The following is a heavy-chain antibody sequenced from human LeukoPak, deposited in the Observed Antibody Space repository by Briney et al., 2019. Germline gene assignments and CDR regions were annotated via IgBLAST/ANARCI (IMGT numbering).Heavy chain of an antibody. Sequence: SETLSLTCTVSGGSITSGTYYWGWIRQPPGKGLEWTGEINHSGSTNYNPSLKSRVTISVKRTKNHFSLKLTSVTAADTAVYYCARLAIGPWSSSHEYFQHWGQGTLVTVSS. J-gene: IGHJ1*01. CDR2: INHSGST. D-gene: IGHD6-13*01. CDR1: GGSITSGTYY. CDR3: ARLAIGPWSSSHEYFQH. V-gene: IGHV4-39*07.